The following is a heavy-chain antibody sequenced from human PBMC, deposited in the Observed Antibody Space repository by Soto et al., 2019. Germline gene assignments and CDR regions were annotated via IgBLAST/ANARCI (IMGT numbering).Heavy chain of an antibody. CDR2: IYYSGST. J-gene: IGHJ4*02. V-gene: IGHV4-39*01. D-gene: IGHD1-7*01. Sequence: QLQLQESGPGLVKPSETLALTCTVSGGSISSSSYYWGWIRQPPGKGLEWIGSIYYSGSTYDNPSLKSRVTISVDTSKNQFSLKLSSVTAADTAVYYCAILTELGHFDYWGQGTLVTVSS. CDR3: AILTELGHFDY. CDR1: GGSISSSSYY.